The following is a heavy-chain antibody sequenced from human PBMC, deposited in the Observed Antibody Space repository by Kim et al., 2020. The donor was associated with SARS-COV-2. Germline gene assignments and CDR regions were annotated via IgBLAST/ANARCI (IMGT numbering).Heavy chain of an antibody. V-gene: IGHV3-30*02. CDR3: VKEAAFTTVVVDYYFDF. Sequence: VEGRFTITRDNSKNTLYLQMNNLRAEDTALYYCVKEAAFTTVVVDYYFDFWGQGTLITVSS. D-gene: IGHD2-15*01. J-gene: IGHJ4*02.